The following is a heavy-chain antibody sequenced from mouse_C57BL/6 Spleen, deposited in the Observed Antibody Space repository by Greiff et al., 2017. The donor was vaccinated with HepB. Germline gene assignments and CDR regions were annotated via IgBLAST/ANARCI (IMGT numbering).Heavy chain of an antibody. Sequence: EVQLVESGGGLVQPGGSLSLSCAASGFTFTDYYMSWVRQPPGKALEWLGFIRNKANGYTTEYSASVKGRFTISRDNSQSILYLQLNALRAEDSASDYWAGYPTTVVADYAMDYWGQGTAVTVSS. CDR1: GFTFTDYY. CDR3: AGYPTTVVADYAMDY. CDR2: IRNKANGYTT. V-gene: IGHV7-3*01. D-gene: IGHD1-1*01. J-gene: IGHJ4*01.